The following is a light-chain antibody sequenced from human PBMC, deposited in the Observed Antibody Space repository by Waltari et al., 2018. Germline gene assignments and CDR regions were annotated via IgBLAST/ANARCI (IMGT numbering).Light chain of an antibody. CDR2: RAN. V-gene: IGLV8-61*01. CDR3: ALYMGSRLWV. J-gene: IGLJ3*02. Sequence: YQEAPAHAPRRLVYRANGRSSGVPDRVSSSIHGNTAALTITGAQADDESYYFCALYMGSRLWVVGGGTRLTVL.